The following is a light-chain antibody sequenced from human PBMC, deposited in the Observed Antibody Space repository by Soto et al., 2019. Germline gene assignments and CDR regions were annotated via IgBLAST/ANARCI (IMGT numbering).Light chain of an antibody. CDR2: DVT. V-gene: IGLV2-14*01. J-gene: IGLJ1*01. CDR3: SSYTSGSSHYV. Sequence: QSALTQPASVSGSPGQSITISCTGTSSDIGDYDYVSWYQHLPGKAPKLLIFDVTHRPSGVSNRFSGSKSGNTASLTISGLQAEDEADYHCSSYTSGSSHYVFGTGTKLTVL. CDR1: SSDIGDYDY.